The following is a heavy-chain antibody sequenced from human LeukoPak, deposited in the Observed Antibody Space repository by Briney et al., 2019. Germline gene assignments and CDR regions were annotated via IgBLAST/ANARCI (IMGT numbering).Heavy chain of an antibody. J-gene: IGHJ4*01. V-gene: IGHV3-7*01. CDR2: IKQDGSEK. CDR1: GFTFSSYW. D-gene: IGHD1-14*01. Sequence: PGGSLRLSCAASGFTFSSYWMSWVRQAPGKGLEWVANIKQDGSEKYYVDSVKGRFTISRDNAKNSLYLQMNSLRAEDTAVYYCARHMWEPSSDPLDYWGQGTLVTVSS. CDR3: ARHMWEPSSDPLDY.